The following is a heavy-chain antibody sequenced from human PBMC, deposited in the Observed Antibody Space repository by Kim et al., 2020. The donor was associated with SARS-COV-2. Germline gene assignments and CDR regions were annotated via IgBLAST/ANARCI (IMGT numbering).Heavy chain of an antibody. CDR1: GFAFGGFD. V-gene: IGHV3-23*01. D-gene: IGHD3-9*01. J-gene: IGHJ4*02. CDR2: TPRSGIET. Sequence: GGSLRLSCTASGFAFGGFDMGWVRQAPGKGLEWVSATPRSGIETYYADSVKGRFIISRDNSKNTLSLQMNSLRVEDTAVYHCAKFYSDDWYSFDSWSQGA. CDR3: AKFYSDDWYSFDS.